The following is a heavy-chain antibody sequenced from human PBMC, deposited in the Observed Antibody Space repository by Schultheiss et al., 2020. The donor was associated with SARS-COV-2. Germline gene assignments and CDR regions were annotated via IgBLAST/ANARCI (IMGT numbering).Heavy chain of an antibody. J-gene: IGHJ4*02. D-gene: IGHD6-19*01. Sequence: SQTLSLTCTVPGGSISSSSYYWGWIRQPPGKGLEWIGSIYYSGSTYYNPSLKSRVTISVDTSKNQFSLKLSSVTAADTAVYYCARLSSSGWPGYDFDYWGQGTLVTVSS. CDR3: ARLSSSGWPGYDFDY. V-gene: IGHV4-39*01. CDR2: IYYSGST. CDR1: GGSISSSSYY.